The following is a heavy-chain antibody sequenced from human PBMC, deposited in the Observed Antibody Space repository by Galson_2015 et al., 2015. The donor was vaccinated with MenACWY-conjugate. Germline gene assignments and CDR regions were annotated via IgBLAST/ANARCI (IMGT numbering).Heavy chain of an antibody. V-gene: IGHV6-1*01. CDR3: AREGSSRYHSDYFCCAS. CDR2: TYYRSQWHY. Sequence: CAISGDSVSSNSAAWNWIRQSPSRGFEWLGRTYYRSQWHYDYAVSVKGRMTINPDTSKNEISPQLHSVTPEDTAVYYCAREGSSRYHSDYFCCASWGQGTLVTVSS. J-gene: IGHJ5*02. CDR1: GDSVSSNSAA. D-gene: IGHD3-22*01.